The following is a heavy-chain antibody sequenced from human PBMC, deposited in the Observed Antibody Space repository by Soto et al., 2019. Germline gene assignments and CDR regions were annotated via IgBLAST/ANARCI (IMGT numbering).Heavy chain of an antibody. Sequence: EVQLVESGGGLVKPGGSLRLSCAASGFTFSRYSMNWVRQAPGKGLEWVSSISSSSSYIYYADSVKGRFTISRDNAKNSLYLQMNSLRAEDTAVYYCARERATYYYYYYMDVWGKGTTVTVSS. CDR2: ISSSSSYI. CDR3: ARERATYYYYYYMDV. J-gene: IGHJ6*03. V-gene: IGHV3-21*01. CDR1: GFTFSRYS.